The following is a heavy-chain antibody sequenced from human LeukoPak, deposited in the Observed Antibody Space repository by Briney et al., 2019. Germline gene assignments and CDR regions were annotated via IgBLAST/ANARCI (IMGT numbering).Heavy chain of an antibody. CDR1: GYTXTGYY. Sequence: ASVKVSCKASGYTXTGYYMHWVRQAPGQGLEWMGWINPDTGGTSYAQTFQGRVTMTRDTSISTAYMELSRLTSDDTAVYYCARGGEVCSSTSCYRGHEYWGQGTLVTVSS. CDR3: ARGGEVCSSTSCYRGHEY. CDR2: INPDTGGT. D-gene: IGHD2-2*01. J-gene: IGHJ4*02. V-gene: IGHV1-2*02.